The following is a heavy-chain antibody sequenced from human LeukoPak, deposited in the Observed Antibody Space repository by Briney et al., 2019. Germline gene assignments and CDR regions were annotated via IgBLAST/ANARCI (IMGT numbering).Heavy chain of an antibody. CDR3: ANGPAGTDSGWLWFWVSGSDY. J-gene: IGHJ4*02. Sequence: GGSLRLSCAASGFTFSSYAMSWVRQAPGKGLEWVSHISGSSGSTYYADSVKGRFTISRDNSQNTLYLQMNSLRAEDTAVYYCANGPAGTDSGWLWFWVSGSDYWGQGTLVTVSS. CDR2: ISGSSGST. D-gene: IGHD6-19*01. V-gene: IGHV3-23*01. CDR1: GFTFSSYA.